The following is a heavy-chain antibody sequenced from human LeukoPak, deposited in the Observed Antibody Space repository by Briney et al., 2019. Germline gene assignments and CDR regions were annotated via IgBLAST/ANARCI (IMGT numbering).Heavy chain of an antibody. J-gene: IGHJ5*02. CDR2: MNPNSGNT. CDR1: GYTFTSYD. V-gene: IGHV1-8*01. CDR3: ARSSVDTAMVALVHWFDP. D-gene: IGHD5-18*01. Sequence: SVKVSCKASGYTFTSYDINWVRQATGQGLEWMGWMNPNSGNTGYAQKFQGRVTMTRNTSISTAYKELSSLRSEDTAVYYCARSSVDTAMVALVHWFDPWGQGTLVTVSS.